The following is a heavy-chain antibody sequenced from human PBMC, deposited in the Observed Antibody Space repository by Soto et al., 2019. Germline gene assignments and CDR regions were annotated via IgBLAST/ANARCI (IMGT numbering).Heavy chain of an antibody. D-gene: IGHD6-13*01. Sequence: EVQLLESGGGLVQPGGSLRLSCVASGITFSNYAMTWVRQAPGKGLEWVSAISRSGGNTDYADSVRGRFTMSRDNSKSALYLQMNNLRAEDTAVYYCAKDGSFSSSWTPDFWGKGALVTVSS. V-gene: IGHV3-23*01. CDR1: GITFSNYA. J-gene: IGHJ4*02. CDR3: AKDGSFSSSWTPDF. CDR2: ISRSGGNT.